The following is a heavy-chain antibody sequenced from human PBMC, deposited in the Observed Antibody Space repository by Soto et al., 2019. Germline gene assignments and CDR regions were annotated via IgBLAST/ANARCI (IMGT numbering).Heavy chain of an antibody. Sequence: SETLSLTCTVSGGSISSSSYYWGWIRQPPGKGLEWIGSIYYSGSTYYNPSLKSRVTISVDTSKNQFSLKLSSVTAADTAVYYCARQKAIFGVVIIFFDYWGQGTLVTVSS. CDR1: GGSISSSSYY. J-gene: IGHJ4*02. D-gene: IGHD3-3*01. CDR2: IYYSGST. CDR3: ARQKAIFGVVIIFFDY. V-gene: IGHV4-39*01.